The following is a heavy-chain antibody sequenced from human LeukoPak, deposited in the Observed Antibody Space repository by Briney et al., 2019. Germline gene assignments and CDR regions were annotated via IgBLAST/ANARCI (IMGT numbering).Heavy chain of an antibody. D-gene: IGHD1-26*01. Sequence: GGSLRLSCAASGFTFSDYSMNWVRQAPGKGLEWVSVIYSGGSTYYAGSVKGRFTISRDNSKNTLYLQMSSLRAEDTAVYYCAKVAEVGATGYYYYMDVWGKGTTVTISS. V-gene: IGHV3-66*01. CDR2: IYSGGST. CDR3: AKVAEVGATGYYYYMDV. CDR1: GFTFSDYS. J-gene: IGHJ6*03.